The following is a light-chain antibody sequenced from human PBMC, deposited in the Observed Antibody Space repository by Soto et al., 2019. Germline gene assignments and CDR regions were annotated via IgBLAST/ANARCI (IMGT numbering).Light chain of an antibody. CDR1: RPISSN. Sequence: EIVMTQSPVTLSVSPGERATLSCRASRPISSNLPWYQQKPGQAPRLLIFDASTSDTGITGSSRGSVSGTEYPLTLSTLQNENCAIYYSQQYYQQSPFGQGTKLEIK. V-gene: IGKV3D-15*01. CDR2: DAS. CDR3: QQYYQQSP. J-gene: IGKJ2*01.